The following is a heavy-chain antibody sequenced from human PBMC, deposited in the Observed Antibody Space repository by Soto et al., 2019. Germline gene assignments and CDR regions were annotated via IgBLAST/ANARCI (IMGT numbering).Heavy chain of an antibody. CDR3: ARDLSPHTGWYDP. CDR1: GFTFSNYG. V-gene: IGHV3-30*03. Sequence: HPGGSLRLSCAVSGFTFSNYGMHWVRQAPGEGLEWVAVISYDGSNKYYADSVKGRFTISRDNSKNTLYLQMNSLRSEDTAVYYCARDLSPHTGWYDPWGQGTLVTVSS. CDR2: ISYDGSNK. J-gene: IGHJ5*02.